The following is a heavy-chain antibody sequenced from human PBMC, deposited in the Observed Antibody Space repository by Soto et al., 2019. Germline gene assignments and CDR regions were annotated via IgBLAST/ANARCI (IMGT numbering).Heavy chain of an antibody. J-gene: IGHJ3*01. V-gene: IGHV3-30-3*01. CDR2: ILSDEINK. D-gene: IGHD6-13*01. CDR3: AIIATSGGGVVFDF. Sequence: SCKASGFTFSNYAMHWVRQAPGKGLEWVAAILSDEINKYSADSVKGRFTISRDNSKNTLYLQMNSLRPEDTAVYYCAIIATSGGGVVFDFWGQGTMVPVSS. CDR1: GFTFSNYA.